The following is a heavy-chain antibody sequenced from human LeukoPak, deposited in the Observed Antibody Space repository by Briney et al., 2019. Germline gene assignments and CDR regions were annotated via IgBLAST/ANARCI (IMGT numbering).Heavy chain of an antibody. D-gene: IGHD1-26*01. CDR3: AREGADAFDI. Sequence: GGSLRLSCAASGFTFSNYNMNWVRQVPGKGLEWISYISSSGITIYYTDSVKGRFTISRDDAKNSLYLQMNSLRAEDTAVYYCAREGADAFDIWGQGTMVTVSS. CDR2: ISSSGITI. V-gene: IGHV3-48*01. J-gene: IGHJ3*02. CDR1: GFTFSNYN.